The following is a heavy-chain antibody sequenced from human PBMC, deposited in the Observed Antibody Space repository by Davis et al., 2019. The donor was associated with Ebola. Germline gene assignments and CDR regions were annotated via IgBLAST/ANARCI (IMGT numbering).Heavy chain of an antibody. Sequence: GESLKISCAASGFTFSRYWMHWVRQAPGKGLVYVSRISSDGGITSYADSVKGRFTISRDNAKSTLYLQMNSLTAEDTAVYYCVRGGSRGGDYWGQGTLATVSS. D-gene: IGHD3-16*01. V-gene: IGHV3-74*01. CDR2: ISSDGGIT. CDR1: GFTFSRYW. J-gene: IGHJ4*02. CDR3: VRGGSRGGDY.